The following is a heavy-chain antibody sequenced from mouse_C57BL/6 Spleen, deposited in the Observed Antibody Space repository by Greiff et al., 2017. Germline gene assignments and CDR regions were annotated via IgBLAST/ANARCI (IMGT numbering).Heavy chain of an antibody. CDR2: IWSDGST. V-gene: IGHV2-6-1*01. Sequence: VKLMESGPGLVAPSQSLSITCTVTGFSLTSGGVYWVRQPLPKDLLWLVVIWSDGSTNYNSALKSKLSFSKDNSKSQVFLKMYSLQTDDTAMYYCARHGGSSYDWYFDVWGTGTTVTVSS. CDR1: GFSLTSGG. J-gene: IGHJ1*03. CDR3: ARHGGSSYDWYFDV. D-gene: IGHD1-1*01.